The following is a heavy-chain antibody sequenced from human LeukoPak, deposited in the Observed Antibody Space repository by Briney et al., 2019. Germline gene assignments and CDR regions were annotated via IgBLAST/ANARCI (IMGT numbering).Heavy chain of an antibody. J-gene: IGHJ4*02. CDR1: GYTFTGHY. CDR3: ARGIPLWSGNDLDF. CDR2: MNPNSGGT. D-gene: IGHD5-18*01. Sequence: GASVKVSCKASGYTFTGHYIHWVRQAPGQGLEWMGHMNPNSGGTNYAQRFRGRVTMTRDTSISTAYVELSSLSSDDAAVYYCARGIPLWSGNDLDFWGQGTLVTVSS. V-gene: IGHV1-2*06.